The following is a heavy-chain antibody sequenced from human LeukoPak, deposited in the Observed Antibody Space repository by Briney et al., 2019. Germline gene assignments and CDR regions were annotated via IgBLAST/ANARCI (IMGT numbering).Heavy chain of an antibody. CDR2: INQDGTTK. CDR3: ARGVDY. CDR1: GFTFSSYA. J-gene: IGHJ4*02. Sequence: GGSLRLSCAASGFTFSSYAMSWVRQAPGKGLEWVANINQDGTTKYYVDSVKGRFTISRDDARNSLSLQMNSLRAEDTAVYYCARGVDYWGQGTLVTVSS. V-gene: IGHV3-7*01.